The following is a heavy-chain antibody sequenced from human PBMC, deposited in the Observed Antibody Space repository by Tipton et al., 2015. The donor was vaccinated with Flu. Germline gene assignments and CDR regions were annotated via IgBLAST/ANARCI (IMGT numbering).Heavy chain of an antibody. CDR3: AAESRLRYFDWLSKEDDAFDI. CDR1: GFTFSSNW. D-gene: IGHD3-9*01. V-gene: IGHV3-7*01. Sequence: SLRLSCAASGFTFSSNWMSWFRQAPGKGLEWVANIKADGSEKHYVDSVKGRFTISRDNANNSLFLQMNSLRPDDTAVYYCAAESRLRYFDWLSKEDDAFDIWGQGKMVTVSS. CDR2: IKADGSEK. J-gene: IGHJ3*02.